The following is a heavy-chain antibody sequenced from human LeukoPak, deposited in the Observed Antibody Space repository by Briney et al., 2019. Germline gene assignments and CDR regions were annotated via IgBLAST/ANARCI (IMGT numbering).Heavy chain of an antibody. CDR1: GYTFTSYA. CDR2: INAGNGNT. D-gene: IGHD6-13*01. V-gene: IGHV1-3*01. J-gene: IGHJ4*02. Sequence: ASVKVSCKASGYTFTSYAMHWVRQAPGQRLEWMGWINAGNGNTKYSQKFQGRVTITRDTSASTGYMELSSLRSEDTAVYYCARDLAAAGKAWDYFDYWGQGTLVTVSS. CDR3: ARDLAAAGKAWDYFDY.